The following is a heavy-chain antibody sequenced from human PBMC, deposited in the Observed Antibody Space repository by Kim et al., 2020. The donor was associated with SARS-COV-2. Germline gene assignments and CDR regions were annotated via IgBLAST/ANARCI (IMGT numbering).Heavy chain of an antibody. V-gene: IGHV4-59*13. CDR1: GGSISSYY. CDR2: IYYSGST. CDR3: ARVRIVLRYFDWPLYYFDY. D-gene: IGHD3-9*01. J-gene: IGHJ4*02. Sequence: SETLSLTCTVSGGSISSYYWSWIRQPPGKGLEWIGYIYYSGSTNYNPSLKSRVTISVDTSKNQFSLKLSSVTAADTAVYYCARVRIVLRYFDWPLYYFDYWGQGTLVTVSS.